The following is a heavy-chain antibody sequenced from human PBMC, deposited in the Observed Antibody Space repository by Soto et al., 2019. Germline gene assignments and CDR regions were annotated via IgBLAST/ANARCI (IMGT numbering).Heavy chain of an antibody. CDR3: AKDPRSVVERSVYGMDV. J-gene: IGHJ6*02. Sequence: EVQVLESGGGLVQSGGSLRLSCAASGFTFSTYGMSWVRQVPGEGLEWVSAISGSGGSTYYADSVKGRFTISRDNSKNTLYLQMNSLRAEDTAVYYCAKDPRSVVERSVYGMDVWGQGTTVTVSS. D-gene: IGHD2-21*01. CDR2: ISGSGGST. V-gene: IGHV3-23*01. CDR1: GFTFSTYG.